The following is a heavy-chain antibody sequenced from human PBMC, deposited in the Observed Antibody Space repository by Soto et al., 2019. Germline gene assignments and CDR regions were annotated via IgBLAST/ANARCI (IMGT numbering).Heavy chain of an antibody. D-gene: IGHD2-21*02. CDR3: PREQYGGDPMI. J-gene: IGHJ4*02. Sequence: QVQLVQSGAEEKKPGSSVKVTCKASGGTFSYYTITWVRQAPGQGLEWMGRIIPILGIANYAQKFQGRVTIPAAKSTSTAYMELSSLRSEDTAVYSCPREQYGGDPMIWGQGTLVTVSS. V-gene: IGHV1-69*08. CDR2: IIPILGIA. CDR1: GGTFSYYT.